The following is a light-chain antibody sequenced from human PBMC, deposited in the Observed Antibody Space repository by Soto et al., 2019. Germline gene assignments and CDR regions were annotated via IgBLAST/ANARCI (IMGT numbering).Light chain of an antibody. CDR2: SNN. CDR1: NSNIGSKY. J-gene: IGLJ2*01. V-gene: IGLV1-47*01. CDR3: AASANNLGGGLA. Sequence: QSVLTQPPSASGTPGQRVTISCSGSNSNIGSKYVNWYQQLPGTAPKLLIYSNNQRPSGVPDRFSGSKSGTSASLAISGRRSEDEADYDCAASANNLGGGLAFGGGTKVTVL.